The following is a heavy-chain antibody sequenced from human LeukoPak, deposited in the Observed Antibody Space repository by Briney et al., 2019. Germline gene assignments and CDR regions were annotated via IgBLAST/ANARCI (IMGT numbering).Heavy chain of an antibody. CDR3: ARLQFLSGGYYAFDS. CDR2: INHSGST. V-gene: IGHV4-34*01. J-gene: IGHJ4*02. D-gene: IGHD3-22*01. Sequence: SETLSLTCAVYGGSFSGYYWSWIRQPPGKGLEWIGEINHSGSTNYNPSLKSQVTISADTSKNEISLKLSTVTAADTAVYYCARLQFLSGGYYAFDSWGQGSMVTVSS. CDR1: GGSFSGYY.